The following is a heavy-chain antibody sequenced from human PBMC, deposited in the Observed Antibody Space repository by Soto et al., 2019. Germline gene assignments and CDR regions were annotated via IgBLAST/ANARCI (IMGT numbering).Heavy chain of an antibody. D-gene: IGHD2-2*01. CDR3: AAHLGDLVVVPQDNYYYYGLDV. J-gene: IGHJ6*02. V-gene: IGHV5-10-1*01. CDR2: IDPSDSYT. CDR1: GYSFTSYW. Sequence: GEDLTISCKGSGYSFTSYWISWVRQMPGKGLEWMGRIDPSDSYTNYSPSFQGHVTISADKSISTAYLQWSSLKASDTAMYYCAAHLGDLVVVPQDNYYYYGLDVWGEATTVTLSS.